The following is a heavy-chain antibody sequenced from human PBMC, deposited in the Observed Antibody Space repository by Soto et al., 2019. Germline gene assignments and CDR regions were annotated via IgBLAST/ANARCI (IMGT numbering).Heavy chain of an antibody. CDR1: GGSFSGYD. V-gene: IGHV4-34*01. CDR3: ARGTRYSNAFEIDY. CDR2: INHSGST. D-gene: IGHD4-4*01. Sequence: SETLSLTCAVYGGSFSGYDWSWIRQPPGKGLEWIGEINHSGSTNYNPSLKSRVTISVDTSKNQFSLKLSSVTAADTAVYYCARGTRYSNAFEIDYWGQGTLVTVSS. J-gene: IGHJ4*02.